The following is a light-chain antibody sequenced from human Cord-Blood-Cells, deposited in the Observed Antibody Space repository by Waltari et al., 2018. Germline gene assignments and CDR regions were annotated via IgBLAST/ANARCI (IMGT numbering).Light chain of an antibody. Sequence: QSSLTQPASVSGSPGQSITISCTGTSSDVGSYNLVSWYQQHPGKAPKLMIYEGSKLPSGVSNRFSGSKSGNTASLTISGLQAEGEADYYCCSYAGSSTDVFGTGTKVTVL. CDR3: CSYAGSSTDV. CDR2: EGS. J-gene: IGLJ1*01. CDR1: SSDVGSYNL. V-gene: IGLV2-23*01.